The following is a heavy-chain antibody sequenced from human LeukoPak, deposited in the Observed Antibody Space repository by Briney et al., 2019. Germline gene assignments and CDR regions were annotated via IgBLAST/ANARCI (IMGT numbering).Heavy chain of an antibody. V-gene: IGHV4-4*02. Sequence: SETLSLTCTVSDGSSSSRHWWSWVRQPPGKGLEWIADIYHSGGTNYNPSLKSRVTISVDRSKNQFSLKLSSVTAADTAVYYCARDRGVGRFDYWGQGTLVTVSS. CDR2: IYHSGGT. CDR3: ARDRGVGRFDY. J-gene: IGHJ4*02. CDR1: DGSSSSRHW. D-gene: IGHD3-10*01.